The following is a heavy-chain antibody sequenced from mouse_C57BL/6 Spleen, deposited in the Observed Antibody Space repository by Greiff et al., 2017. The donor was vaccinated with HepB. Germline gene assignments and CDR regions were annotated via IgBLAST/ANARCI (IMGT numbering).Heavy chain of an antibody. CDR1: GYTFTDYE. V-gene: IGHV1-15*01. CDR3: TREVDSSASYAMDY. D-gene: IGHD3-2*02. Sequence: VQLQQSGAELVRPGASVTLSCKASGYTFTDYEMHGVKQTPVHGLEWIGAIDPETGGTAYNQKFKGKAILTADKSSSTAYMELRSLTSEDSAVYYGTREVDSSASYAMDYWGQGTSVTVSS. CDR2: IDPETGGT. J-gene: IGHJ4*01.